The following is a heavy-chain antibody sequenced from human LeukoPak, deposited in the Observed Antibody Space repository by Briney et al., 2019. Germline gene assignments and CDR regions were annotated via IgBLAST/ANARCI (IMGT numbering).Heavy chain of an antibody. J-gene: IGHJ4*02. V-gene: IGHV3-7*01. CDR1: GFTFSNYW. Sequence: GGSLRLSCAASGFTFSNYWMTWVRQAPGKGLEWVANIDQDGSEKFYVDSVKGRFTISRDNAKDSLYLQMNSLRAEDTALYYCARDQGAAGDYWGQGTLVTLSS. CDR3: ARDQGAAGDY. D-gene: IGHD6-13*01. CDR2: IDQDGSEK.